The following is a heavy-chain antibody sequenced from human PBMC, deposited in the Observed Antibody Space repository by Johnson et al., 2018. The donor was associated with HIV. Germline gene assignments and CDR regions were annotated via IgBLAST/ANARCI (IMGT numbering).Heavy chain of an antibody. CDR1: EFTFSNAW. CDR3: TTDSGWVPLEAFDI. V-gene: IGHV3-15*01. D-gene: IGHD6-19*01. Sequence: VQLVESGGGVVQPGRSLRLSCAASEFTFSNAWMSWVRQAPGKGLEWVGRVKSKTDGGTTDYTAPVKGRFTISRDDSKNTLYLQMNSLKTEDTAVYYCTTDSGWVPLEAFDIWGQGTMVTVSS. J-gene: IGHJ3*02. CDR2: VKSKTDGGTT.